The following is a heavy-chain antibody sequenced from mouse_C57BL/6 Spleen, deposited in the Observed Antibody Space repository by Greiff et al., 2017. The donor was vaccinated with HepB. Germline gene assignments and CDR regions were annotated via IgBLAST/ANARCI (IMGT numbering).Heavy chain of an antibody. CDR3: ARLRPYYAMDY. Sequence: DVKLQESGPGLVKPSQSLSLTCSVTGYSITSGYYWNWIRQFPGNKLEWMGYISYDGSNNYNPSLKNRISITRDTSKNQFFLKLNSVTTEDTATYYCARLRPYYAMDYWGQGTSVTVSS. J-gene: IGHJ4*01. D-gene: IGHD2-12*01. V-gene: IGHV3-6*01. CDR2: ISYDGSN. CDR1: GYSITSGYY.